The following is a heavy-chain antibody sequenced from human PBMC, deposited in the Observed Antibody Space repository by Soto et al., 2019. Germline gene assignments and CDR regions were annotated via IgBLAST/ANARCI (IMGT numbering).Heavy chain of an antibody. J-gene: IGHJ6*03. CDR3: AKVGDLGYYYYYMDV. CDR1: GFTFSSYA. Sequence: GGSLRLSCAASGFTFSSYAMSWVRQAPGKGLEWVSAISGSGGSTYYADSVKGRFTISRDNSKNTLYLQMNSLRAEDTAVYYCAKVGDLGYYYYYMDVWGKGTTVTVSS. V-gene: IGHV3-23*01. D-gene: IGHD3-16*01. CDR2: ISGSGGST.